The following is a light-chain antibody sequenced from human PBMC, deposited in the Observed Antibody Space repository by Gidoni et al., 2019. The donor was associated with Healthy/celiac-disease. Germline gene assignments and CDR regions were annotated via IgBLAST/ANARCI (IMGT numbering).Light chain of an antibody. Sequence: QSVRTQPPSVSEAPGQRVTIPCTGSSSNIGAGYDVHWYQQLPGTAPKLLIYGNSKRPSGVPDRFSGSKSGTSASLAITGLQAEDEADYYCQSYDSSLSVVFGGGTKLTVL. CDR1: SSNIGAGYD. J-gene: IGLJ2*01. V-gene: IGLV1-40*01. CDR3: QSYDSSLSVV. CDR2: GNS.